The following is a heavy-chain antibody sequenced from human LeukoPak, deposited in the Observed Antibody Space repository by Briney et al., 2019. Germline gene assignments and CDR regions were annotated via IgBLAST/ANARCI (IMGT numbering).Heavy chain of an antibody. J-gene: IGHJ6*03. CDR1: GYTFRGYG. Sequence: AASVKVSCKASGYTFRGYGVSWVRPAPGQGLEWMGWISAYNGNTNSAQKFQGRVTITTDTTTSTASMEMRSLRSEGTAVYYCATAIEEVAPLRNYYYYVDVWGKGTTVTVSS. CDR3: ATAIEEVAPLRNYYYYVDV. D-gene: IGHD5-12*01. CDR2: ISAYNGNT. V-gene: IGHV1-18*01.